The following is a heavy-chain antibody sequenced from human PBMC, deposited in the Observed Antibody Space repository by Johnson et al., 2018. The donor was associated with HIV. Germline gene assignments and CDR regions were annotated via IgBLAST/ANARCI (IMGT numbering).Heavy chain of an antibody. Sequence: VHLLESGGGVVQPGRSLRLFCAVSGFTFTSYTMHWVRQAPGRGLEWVAVISYDGGNKYCADSVKGRFIISRDNSKNTVYLQMNGLRAEDTAVYHCAKDLYSSSWTNDAFDIWGQGTMVTVSS. CDR3: AKDLYSSSWTNDAFDI. D-gene: IGHD6-13*01. CDR2: ISYDGGNK. V-gene: IGHV3-30*04. J-gene: IGHJ3*02. CDR1: GFTFTSYT.